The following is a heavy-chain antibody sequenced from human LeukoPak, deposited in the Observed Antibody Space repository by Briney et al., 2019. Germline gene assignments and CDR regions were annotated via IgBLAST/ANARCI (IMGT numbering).Heavy chain of an antibody. Sequence: SETLSLTCAVYGGSFSGYYWSWIRQPPGKGLEWIGEINHSGSTNYNPSLKSRVTISVDTSKNQFSLKLSSVTAADTAVYYCARSALEGDYYYYMDVWGKGTTVTVSS. J-gene: IGHJ6*03. CDR3: ARSALEGDYYYYMDV. D-gene: IGHD1-1*01. CDR2: INHSGST. V-gene: IGHV4-34*01. CDR1: GGSFSGYY.